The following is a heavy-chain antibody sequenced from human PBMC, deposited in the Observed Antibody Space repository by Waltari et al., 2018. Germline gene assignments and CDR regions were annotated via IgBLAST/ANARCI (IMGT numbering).Heavy chain of an antibody. Sequence: QVQLVQSGAEVKQPGASVKVSCKASGYNFNAYALIWVRQAPGQGLDWMGWIRAYNGDTNYAQKFQGRVTMTTDTSTNTAYMELKNLRSDDTAVYYCAREYNYFDFWGQGSLVTVSS. D-gene: IGHD1-20*01. CDR2: IRAYNGDT. J-gene: IGHJ4*02. CDR1: GYNFNAYA. CDR3: AREYNYFDF. V-gene: IGHV1-18*01.